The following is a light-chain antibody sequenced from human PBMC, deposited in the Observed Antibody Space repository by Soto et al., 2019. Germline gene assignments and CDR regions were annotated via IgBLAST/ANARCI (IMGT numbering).Light chain of an antibody. CDR2: DGS. CDR1: QSVSSN. Sequence: EIVLTQSPGTLSSSPGERATLSCRASQSVSSNYLAWYQQSPGQAPRLLIYDGSTRAAGVPARFSGSGSGAEFTLTISSLQSEDFAVYYCQQYSIWRTFGQGTKVDIK. V-gene: IGKV3-15*01. CDR3: QQYSIWRT. J-gene: IGKJ1*01.